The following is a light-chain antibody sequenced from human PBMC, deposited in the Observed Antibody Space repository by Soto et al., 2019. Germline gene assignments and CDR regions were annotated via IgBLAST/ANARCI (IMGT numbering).Light chain of an antibody. V-gene: IGKV3-11*01. CDR1: ESVSTF. CDR2: DAT. Sequence: EIVLTQSPASVYLSPGERATLSCRASESVSTFLAWYQQRPGQPPRVLIHDATRKPTGVPDRFVGRGSGTDFTLTINSLEPEDSAVYYCQQRSNWPPIFTFGPGTKWEIK. J-gene: IGKJ3*01. CDR3: QQRSNWPPIFT.